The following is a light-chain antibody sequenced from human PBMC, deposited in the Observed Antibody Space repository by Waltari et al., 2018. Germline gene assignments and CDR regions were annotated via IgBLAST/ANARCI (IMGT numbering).Light chain of an antibody. Sequence: DIVLTQSRLSLPVTPGEQASLSRGSSQSLLYSIGYNYLDWYLQKPEQSPQLLIRFGPYRASVLPDRFSGSGSGTNITLKMSTVEADYVGVYYCMQALQTPCTFGQGTTVEIK. V-gene: IGKV2-28*01. CDR1: QSLLYSIGYNY. CDR3: MQALQTPCT. J-gene: IGKJ1*01. CDR2: FGP.